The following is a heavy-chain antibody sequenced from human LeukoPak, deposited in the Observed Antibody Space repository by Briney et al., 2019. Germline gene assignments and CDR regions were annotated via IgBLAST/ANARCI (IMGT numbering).Heavy chain of an antibody. V-gene: IGHV3-15*05. J-gene: IGHJ4*02. CDR3: TTGEAAAPHDGS. D-gene: IGHD1-26*01. CDR2: IKKKRDGGTI. CDR1: GFIFSDAW. Sequence: GGSLGLSCAASGFIFSDAWMSWVRQAPGKGPEWVGRIKKKRDGGTIDYAAPVKGRFTISRDDSENTLYLQMNSLQTEDTAVYYCTTGEAAAPHDGSWGQGTLVTVSS.